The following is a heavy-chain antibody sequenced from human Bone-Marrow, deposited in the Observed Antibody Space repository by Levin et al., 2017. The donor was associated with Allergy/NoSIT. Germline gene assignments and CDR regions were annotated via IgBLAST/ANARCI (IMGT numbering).Heavy chain of an antibody. CDR1: GFTFSSYA. Sequence: GESLKISCAASGFTFSSYAMSWVRQAPGKGLEWVSAISGSGGSTYYADSVKGRFTISRDNSKNTLYLQMNSLRAEDTAVYYCAIGDYGKMAYWGQGTLVTVSS. V-gene: IGHV3-23*01. D-gene: IGHD4-17*01. CDR3: AIGDYGKMAY. CDR2: ISGSGGST. J-gene: IGHJ4*02.